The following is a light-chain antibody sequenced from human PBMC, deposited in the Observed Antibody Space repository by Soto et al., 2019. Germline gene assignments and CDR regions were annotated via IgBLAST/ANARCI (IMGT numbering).Light chain of an antibody. Sequence: DIQMTQYQSSLSASVGDRVTITCQSSEDIDNYLKWYQQKPGKAPNLLIYDASNLETGVPSRFSGSGSGTKFTLTIASLQPDDFATYYCQQYETFSGTFGPGTIVDVK. CDR1: EDIDNY. CDR2: DAS. CDR3: QQYETFSGT. J-gene: IGKJ1*01. V-gene: IGKV1-33*01.